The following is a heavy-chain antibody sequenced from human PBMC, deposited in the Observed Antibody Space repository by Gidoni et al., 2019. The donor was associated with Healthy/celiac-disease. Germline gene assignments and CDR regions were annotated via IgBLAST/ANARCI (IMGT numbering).Heavy chain of an antibody. J-gene: IGHJ4*02. CDR1: GFTFSSYG. V-gene: IGHV3-30*18. CDR3: AKGGGDFDWLFPFENYFDY. CDR2: ISYDGSNK. D-gene: IGHD3-9*01. Sequence: QVQLVESGGGVVQPGRSLRLPCAASGFTFSSYGLHWVRQAPGKGLEWVAVISYDGSNKYYADSVKGRFTISRDNSKNTLYLQMNSLRAEDTAVYYCAKGGGDFDWLFPFENYFDYWGQGTLVTVSS.